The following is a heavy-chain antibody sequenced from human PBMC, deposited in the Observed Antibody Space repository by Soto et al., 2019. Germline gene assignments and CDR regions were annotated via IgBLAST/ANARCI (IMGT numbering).Heavy chain of an antibody. CDR1: GFTFSSYA. Sequence: GGSLRLSCAASGFTFSSYAMHWVRQAPGKGLEWVAVISYDGSNKYYADSVKGRFTISRDNSKNTLYLQMNSLRAEDTAVYYCARDSHPSLGYDILTGYYKRGTYYYYGMDVWGQGTTVTVPS. J-gene: IGHJ6*02. CDR3: ARDSHPSLGYDILTGYYKRGTYYYYGMDV. CDR2: ISYDGSNK. D-gene: IGHD3-9*01. V-gene: IGHV3-30-3*01.